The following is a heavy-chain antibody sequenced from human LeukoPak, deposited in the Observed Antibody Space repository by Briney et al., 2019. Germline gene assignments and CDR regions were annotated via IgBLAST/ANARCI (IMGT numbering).Heavy chain of an antibody. CDR3: AKDIGIAAAGYYFDY. Sequence: GGSLRLSCAASGFTFDDYAMHWVRQAPGKGLEWVSLISWDGGSTYYADSVKGRFTISRDNSKNSLYLQMNSLRAEDTALYYCAKDIGIAAAGYYFDYWGQGTLVTVSS. CDR1: GFTFDDYA. D-gene: IGHD6-13*01. CDR2: ISWDGGST. J-gene: IGHJ4*02. V-gene: IGHV3-43D*03.